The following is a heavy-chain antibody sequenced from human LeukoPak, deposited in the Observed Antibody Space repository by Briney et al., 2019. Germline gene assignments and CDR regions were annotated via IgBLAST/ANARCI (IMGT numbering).Heavy chain of an antibody. CDR3: ARVMGASWFFYLDV. J-gene: IGHJ6*03. V-gene: IGHV4-4*02. D-gene: IGHD3-16*02. CDR1: GDSISNNW. CDR2: IFHRGMP. Sequence: SETLSLTCAVSGDSISNNWWSWVRQSPGMRLEWIGQIFHRGMPNYNPSLESRVTMSIDKSNNQLSLKMNSVTAADTAVYYCARVMGASWFFYLDVWGKGTTVTVSS.